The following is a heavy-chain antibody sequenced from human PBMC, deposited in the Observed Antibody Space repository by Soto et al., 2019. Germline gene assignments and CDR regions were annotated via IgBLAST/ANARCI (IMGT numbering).Heavy chain of an antibody. Sequence: QVQLVQSGGGVVQPGRSLRLSCAASGFTLSYYGMHWVRQAPGKGLEWVAVIWHDGSNKYYADSVKGRFTISRDDSKNTLYLQMKSLRAEDTAVYYCARDFYGVDVWGQGATVTVS. J-gene: IGHJ6*02. CDR3: ARDFYGVDV. CDR2: IWHDGSNK. V-gene: IGHV3-33*01. CDR1: GFTLSYYG.